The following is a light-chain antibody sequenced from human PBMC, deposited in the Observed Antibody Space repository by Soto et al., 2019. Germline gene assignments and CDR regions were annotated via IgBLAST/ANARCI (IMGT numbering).Light chain of an antibody. CDR2: DVS. Sequence: QYALTQPTSVSGSPGQSITISCTGTSSDFGGYNYVSWYQHHPGKAPKLMICDVSDRPSGVSNRFSGSKSGNTASLTISGLQAEDEADYYCSSYTSSSTPWVFGTGTKVTVL. J-gene: IGLJ1*01. V-gene: IGLV2-14*03. CDR1: SSDFGGYNY. CDR3: SSYTSSSTPWV.